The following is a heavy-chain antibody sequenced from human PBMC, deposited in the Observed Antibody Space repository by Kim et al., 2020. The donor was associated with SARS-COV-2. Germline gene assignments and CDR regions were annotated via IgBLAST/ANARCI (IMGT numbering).Heavy chain of an antibody. CDR1: GGSFRSYA. V-gene: IGHV1-69*13. CDR2: LTPMFETP. Sequence: SVKVSCKTSGGSFRSYAVSWVRQAPGQGLEWMGGLTPMFETPKYAQKFQDRVTITADESSTTVYMEVSSLRPDDTAVYYCAREDDHGEFDPEPTVPYGEEYYGMDVWGQGTTVTVSS. D-gene: IGHD4-17*01. CDR3: AREDDHGEFDPEPTVPYGEEYYGMDV. J-gene: IGHJ6*02.